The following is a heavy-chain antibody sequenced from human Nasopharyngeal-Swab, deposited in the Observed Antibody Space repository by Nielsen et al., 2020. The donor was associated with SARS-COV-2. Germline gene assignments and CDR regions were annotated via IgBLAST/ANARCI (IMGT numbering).Heavy chain of an antibody. Sequence: GESLKISCAASGFTVSSNYMSWVRQAPGKGLEWVSVIYSGGSTYYADSVKGRFTISRDNSKNTLYLQMNSLRAEDTAVYYCASTAGYCSSSNCYKFDYWGQGTLVTVSS. CDR2: IYSGGST. J-gene: IGHJ4*02. D-gene: IGHD2-2*02. CDR1: GFTVSSNY. CDR3: ASTAGYCSSSNCYKFDY. V-gene: IGHV3-53*01.